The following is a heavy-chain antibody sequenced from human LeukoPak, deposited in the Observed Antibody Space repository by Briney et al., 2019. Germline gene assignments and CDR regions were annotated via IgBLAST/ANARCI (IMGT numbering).Heavy chain of an antibody. CDR3: ATALGSGSYPVDY. V-gene: IGHV4-39*07. CDR2: ISYSGTT. Sequence: SETLSLTCTVSGDSINNNVYYWGWIRQPPGKGLEWIAIISYSGTTYYNPSLKTRATISIDTSKNKFSLKVNSVTAADTAVYYCATALGSGSYPVDYWGQGTLVTVSS. CDR1: GDSINNNVYY. J-gene: IGHJ4*02. D-gene: IGHD3-10*02.